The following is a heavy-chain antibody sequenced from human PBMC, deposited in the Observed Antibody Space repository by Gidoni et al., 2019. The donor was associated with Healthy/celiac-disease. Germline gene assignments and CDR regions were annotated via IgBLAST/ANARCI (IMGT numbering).Heavy chain of an antibody. J-gene: IGHJ3*02. V-gene: IGHV1-69*01. CDR2: IIPIFGTA. CDR1: GGTFSSYA. CDR3: ARGDTRYSGYDYSAFDI. D-gene: IGHD5-12*01. Sequence: QVQLVQSGAEVKKPGSSVKLSCKASGGTFSSYAISWVRQAPGQGLDWMGGIIPIFGTANYAQKFQGRVTITADESTSTAYMELSSLRSEDTAVYYCARGDTRYSGYDYSAFDIWGQGTMVTVSS.